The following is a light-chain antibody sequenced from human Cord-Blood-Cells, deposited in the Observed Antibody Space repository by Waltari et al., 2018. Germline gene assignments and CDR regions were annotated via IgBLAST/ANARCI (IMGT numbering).Light chain of an antibody. V-gene: IGKV3-20*01. J-gene: IGKJ5*01. CDR3: QQYGSSPPIT. Sequence: EMVLTQSPGPLSLSPGERATLSCRASQSVSSSYLAWYQQKPVHAPRLLIYGASSRATGIPDRFSGSGSGTDFTLTISRLEPEDFAVYYCQQYGSSPPITFGQGTRLEIK. CDR2: GAS. CDR1: QSVSSSY.